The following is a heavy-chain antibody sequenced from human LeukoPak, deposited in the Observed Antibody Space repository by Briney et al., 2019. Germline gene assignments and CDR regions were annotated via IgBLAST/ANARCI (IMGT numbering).Heavy chain of an antibody. CDR2: ISGSGGST. CDR3: ARRAGSYSHSYDY. Sequence: GGSLRLSCAASGFTFSSYGMSWVRQAPGKGLEWVSAISGSGGSTYYADSVRGRFIIPRDNSENTLYLQMNSLRAEDTAVYYCARRAGSYSHSYDYWGQGTLVTVSS. D-gene: IGHD2-15*01. J-gene: IGHJ4*02. CDR1: GFTFSSYG. V-gene: IGHV3-23*01.